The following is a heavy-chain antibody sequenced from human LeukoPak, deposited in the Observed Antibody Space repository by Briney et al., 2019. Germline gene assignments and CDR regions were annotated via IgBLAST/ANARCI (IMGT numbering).Heavy chain of an antibody. CDR1: GHTFTSYG. CDR3: ARDTSDYGYFDL. V-gene: IGHV1-18*01. D-gene: IGHD1-1*01. CDR2: ISAYNGNT. Sequence: ASVKVSCKASGHTFTSYGISWVRQAPGQGLEWMGWISAYNGNTNYAQKLQGRVTMTTDTSTSTAYMELRSLRSDDTAVYYCARDTSDYGYFDLWGRGTLVTVSS. J-gene: IGHJ2*01.